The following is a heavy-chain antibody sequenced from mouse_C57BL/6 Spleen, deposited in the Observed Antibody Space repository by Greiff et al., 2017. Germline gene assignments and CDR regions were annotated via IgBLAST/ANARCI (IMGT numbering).Heavy chain of an antibody. J-gene: IGHJ4*01. CDR3: ARERLYSMDY. Sequence: QVQLQQPGAELVRPGSSVKLSCKASGYTFTSYWMDWVKQRPGQGLEWIGNIFPSDSETHYNQKFKDKATLTVDKSSSTAYMQLSSLTSEDSAVYYCARERLYSMDYWGQGTSVTVSS. V-gene: IGHV1-61*01. CDR1: GYTFTSYW. CDR2: IFPSDSET.